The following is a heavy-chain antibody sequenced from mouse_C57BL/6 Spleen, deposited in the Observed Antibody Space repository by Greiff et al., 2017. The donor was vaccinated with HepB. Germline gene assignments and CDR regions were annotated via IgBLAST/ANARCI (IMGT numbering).Heavy chain of an antibody. Sequence: VQLQQSGPELVKPGASVKISCKASGYAFSSSWMNWVKQRPGKGLEWIGRIYPGDGDTNYNGKFKGKATLTADKSSSTAYMQLSSLTSEDSEVYFCAKFWEGYAMDYWGQGTSVTVSS. CDR2: IYPGDGDT. CDR3: AKFWEGYAMDY. CDR1: GYAFSSSW. V-gene: IGHV1-82*01. J-gene: IGHJ4*01. D-gene: IGHD4-1*01.